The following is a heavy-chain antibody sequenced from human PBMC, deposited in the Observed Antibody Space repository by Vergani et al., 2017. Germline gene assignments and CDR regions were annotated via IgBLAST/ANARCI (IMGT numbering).Heavy chain of an antibody. J-gene: IGHJ2*01. CDR2: ISPHTGRT. CDR3: ARNFLGRYIXVVPTAPFWLFDL. V-gene: IGHV1-18*01. D-gene: IGHD2-2*01. CDR1: GYTFRNKD. Sequence: QIQLVQSAAEVKKPGAALNVSCKASGYTFRNKDISWLRQAPGQGLEWMGSISPHTGRTNTAHKFQDRFIMTTDTSTSTGYLRLGTLTSDDTAVYFCARNFLGRYIXVVPTAPFWLFDLWGRGTRVTVSS.